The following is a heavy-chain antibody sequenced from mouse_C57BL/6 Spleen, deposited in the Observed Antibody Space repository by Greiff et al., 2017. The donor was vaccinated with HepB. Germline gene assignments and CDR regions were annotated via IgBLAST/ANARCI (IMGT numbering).Heavy chain of an antibody. V-gene: IGHV1-80*01. CDR1: GYAFSSYW. D-gene: IGHD2-4*01. CDR3: ARKGINYGYFEV. Sequence: QVTLKVSGAELVKPGASVKISCKASGYAFSSYWMNWVKQRPGKGLEWIGQIYPGDGDTNYNGKFKGKATLTADKSSSTAYMQLSSLTSEDSAVYFCARKGINYGYFEVWGTGTTVTVSS. J-gene: IGHJ1*03. CDR2: IYPGDGDT.